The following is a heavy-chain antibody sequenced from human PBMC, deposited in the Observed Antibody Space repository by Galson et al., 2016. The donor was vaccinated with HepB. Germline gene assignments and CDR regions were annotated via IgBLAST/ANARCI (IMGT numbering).Heavy chain of an antibody. J-gene: IGHJ6*03. CDR2: INGHGADT. CDR3: AKDGEKYDFWSTTRRNYYYYMDV. V-gene: IGHV3-23*01. CDR1: QFTFSNYA. D-gene: IGHD3-3*01. Sequence: SLRLSCAASQFTFSNYAMSWVRQAPGKGLEWVSGINGHGADTYYADSVKGRFTISRANSRNTLYLQMKNLRAEDTAVYYCAKDGEKYDFWSTTRRNYYYYMDVWGKGTPVTVSS.